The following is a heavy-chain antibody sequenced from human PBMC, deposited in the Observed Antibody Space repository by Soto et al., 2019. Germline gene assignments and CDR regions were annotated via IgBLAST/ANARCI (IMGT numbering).Heavy chain of an antibody. CDR3: ARLRPRGTSDY. CDR2: IYYSGST. D-gene: IGHD3-16*01. V-gene: IGHV4-59*08. Sequence: QVQLQESGPGLVRPSETLSLTCTVSGDSMTNYYWNWLRQPPGKGLEWIGYIYYSGSTNYNPSLKRRVTISVDTSKNQFSLKPSSVTAADTAIYYCARLRPRGTSDYWGQGTLVTVSS. J-gene: IGHJ4*02. CDR1: GDSMTNYY.